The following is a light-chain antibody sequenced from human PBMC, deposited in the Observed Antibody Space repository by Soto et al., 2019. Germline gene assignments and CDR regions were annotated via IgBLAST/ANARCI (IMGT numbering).Light chain of an antibody. Sequence: EMVLTQSPATLSGSPGERVTLSCRASRSISRNLAWYQQKAGQAPRLLIYGASTRATGIPDRFSGRGSGTEFTLTINGLQSEVFATYYCQPHNNWPVVTFGGGTRVEIK. V-gene: IGKV3-15*01. CDR3: QPHNNWPVVT. CDR1: RSISRN. CDR2: GAS. J-gene: IGKJ4*01.